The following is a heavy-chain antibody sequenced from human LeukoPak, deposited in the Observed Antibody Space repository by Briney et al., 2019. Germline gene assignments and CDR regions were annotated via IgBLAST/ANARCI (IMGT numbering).Heavy chain of an antibody. CDR2: ISSISSYI. D-gene: IGHD2-2*01. Sequence: GGSLRLSCAASGFTFSSYSMNWVRQAPGKGLEWVSSISSISSYIYYVDSVKGRFTISRDNTKNSLYLQMNSLRVEDTAVYYCARGDIVVVPAATDYWGQGALVTVSS. J-gene: IGHJ4*02. CDR1: GFTFSSYS. V-gene: IGHV3-21*01. CDR3: ARGDIVVVPAATDY.